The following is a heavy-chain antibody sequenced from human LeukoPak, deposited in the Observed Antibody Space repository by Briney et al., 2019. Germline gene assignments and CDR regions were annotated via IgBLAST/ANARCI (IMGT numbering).Heavy chain of an antibody. V-gene: IGHV4-38-2*01. J-gene: IGHJ4*02. Sequence: SETLSLTCGVSGYSISSGYYWGWIRQPPGKGLEWIGSIYHSGRTYYNPSLKSRVTISVDTSKNQFSLKLTSVTAADTAVYYCATEVGQWLVRTWGQGTLATVSS. D-gene: IGHD6-19*01. CDR1: GYSISSGYY. CDR3: ATEVGQWLVRT. CDR2: IYHSGRT.